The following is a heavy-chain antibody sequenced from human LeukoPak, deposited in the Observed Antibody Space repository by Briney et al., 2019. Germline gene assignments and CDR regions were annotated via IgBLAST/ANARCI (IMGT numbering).Heavy chain of an antibody. CDR1: GYTFTSYG. D-gene: IGHD6-13*01. J-gene: IGHJ6*02. CDR3: ARDLKSAAAGRDYYYYGMDV. V-gene: IGHV1-18*01. CDR2: ISAYNGNT. Sequence: ASVKVSCKASGYTFTSYGISWVRQAPGQGLEWMGWISAYNGNTNYAQKLQGRVTMTTDTSTSTAYMELRSLRSDGTAVYYCARDLKSAAAGRDYYYYGMDVWGQGTTVTVSS.